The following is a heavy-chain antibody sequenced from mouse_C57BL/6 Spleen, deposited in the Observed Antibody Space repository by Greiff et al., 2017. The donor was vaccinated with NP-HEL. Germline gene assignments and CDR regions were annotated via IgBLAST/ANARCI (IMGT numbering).Heavy chain of an antibody. D-gene: IGHD2-4*01. J-gene: IGHJ4*01. Sequence: QVQLQQPGAELVKPGASVKMSCKASGYTFTSYWITWVKQRPGQGLEWIGDIYPGSGSTNYNEKFKSKATLTVDTSSSTAYMQLSSLTSEDSAVYYCARYDYDREYYYAMDYWGQGTSVTVSS. V-gene: IGHV1-55*01. CDR2: IYPGSGST. CDR3: ARYDYDREYYYAMDY. CDR1: GYTFTSYW.